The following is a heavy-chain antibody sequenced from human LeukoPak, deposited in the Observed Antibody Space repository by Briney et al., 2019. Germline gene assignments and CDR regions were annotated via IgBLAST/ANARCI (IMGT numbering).Heavy chain of an antibody. CDR2: ISYDGSNK. J-gene: IGHJ4*02. V-gene: IGHV3-30*18. Sequence: PGGSLRLSCAASGFTFSSYGMHWVRQAPGKGLEWVAVISYDGSNKYYADSVKGRFTISRDNSKNTLYLQMNSLRAEDTAMYYCAKEGGYYDILSNPYYFDYWGQGTLVTVSS. CDR1: GFTFSSYG. CDR3: AKEGGYYDILSNPYYFDY. D-gene: IGHD3-9*01.